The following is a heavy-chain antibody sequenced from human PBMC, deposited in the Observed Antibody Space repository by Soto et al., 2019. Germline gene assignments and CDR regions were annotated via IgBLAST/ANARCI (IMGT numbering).Heavy chain of an antibody. CDR2: FSGSGGST. Sequence: EVQLLESGGGLVQPGGSLRLSYAAAGFTFSNYALTWVRQSPGKGLEWVSTFSGSGGSTYYVDSVRGRFTISRDNSKNTLFLQMNSLRVEDTAIYYCARDWTGDTCPCLDVWGQGTTVSVSS. CDR3: ARDWTGDTCPCLDV. J-gene: IGHJ6*02. D-gene: IGHD3-3*01. V-gene: IGHV3-23*01. CDR1: GFTFSNYA.